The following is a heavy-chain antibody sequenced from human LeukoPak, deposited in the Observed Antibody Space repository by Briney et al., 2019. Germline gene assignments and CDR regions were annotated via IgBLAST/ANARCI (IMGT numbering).Heavy chain of an antibody. Sequence: GGSLRLSCAASGFTFSSYWMSWVRQAPGKGLEWVANIKQDGSEKYYVDSVKGRFTISRDNAKNSLYLQMNSLRAEDTAVYYCASLPTPLEWLFDYWGQGTLVTVSS. J-gene: IGHJ4*02. CDR1: GFTFSSYW. CDR3: ASLPTPLEWLFDY. CDR2: IKQDGSEK. V-gene: IGHV3-7*01. D-gene: IGHD3-3*01.